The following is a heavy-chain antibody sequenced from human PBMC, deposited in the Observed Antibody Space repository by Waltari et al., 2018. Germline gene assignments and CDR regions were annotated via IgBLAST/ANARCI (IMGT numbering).Heavy chain of an antibody. Sequence: EVQLVESGGGLVQPGGSLRLSCAASGFTFSSYWMSWVRQAPGKGLGWVANIKQDGSEKYYVESVKGRFTISRDNAKNSLYLQMNSLRAEDTAVYYCARDQRSRIAVADFDYWGQGTLVTVSS. D-gene: IGHD6-19*01. J-gene: IGHJ4*02. CDR1: GFTFSSYW. CDR2: IKQDGSEK. V-gene: IGHV3-7*01. CDR3: ARDQRSRIAVADFDY.